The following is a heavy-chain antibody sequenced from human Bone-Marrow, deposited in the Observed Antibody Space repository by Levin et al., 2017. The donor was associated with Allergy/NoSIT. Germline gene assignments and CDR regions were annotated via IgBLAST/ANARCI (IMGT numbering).Heavy chain of an antibody. CDR3: ARDPFAYNFGSGSYLDY. CDR2: INRGGTST. Sequence: GGSLRLSCAASGFAFSNYWMHWVRQAPGKGLVWVSRINRGGTSTTYADSVKGRFTISRDNAKNTLYRQMNSLRAEDTAVYYCARDPFAYNFGSGSYLDYWGQGTLVSVSS. CDR1: GFAFSNYW. V-gene: IGHV3-74*01. J-gene: IGHJ4*02. D-gene: IGHD3-10*01.